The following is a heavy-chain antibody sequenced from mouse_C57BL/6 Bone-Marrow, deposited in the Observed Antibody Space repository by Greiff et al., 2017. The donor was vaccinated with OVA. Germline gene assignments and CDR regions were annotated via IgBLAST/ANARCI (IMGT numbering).Heavy chain of an antibody. V-gene: IGHV5-17*01. CDR1: GFTFTDYG. CDR3: GSGTAWFAY. Sequence: EVQVVESGGGLVKPGGSLKLSCAASGFTFTDYGMHWVRQAPEKGLEWVAYISPGSGTIYYADTVKGRFTISRDTSYTTVFLQLPSLRSEDAAMYYCGSGTAWFAYWGQGTLVTVSA. J-gene: IGHJ3*01. D-gene: IGHD4-1*01. CDR2: ISPGSGTI.